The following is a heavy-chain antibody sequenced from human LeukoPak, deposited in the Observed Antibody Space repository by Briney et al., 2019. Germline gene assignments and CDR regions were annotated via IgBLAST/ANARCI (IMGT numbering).Heavy chain of an antibody. V-gene: IGHV1-24*01. CDR2: FDPDDGET. J-gene: IGHJ4*02. D-gene: IGHD2-2*01. CDR3: ATEYCSSTSCYWSY. Sequence: ASVKVSCKVSGYTLTELSMHWVRQAPGKGLEWMGGFDPDDGETIYAQKFQGRVTMTEDTSTDTAYMELSSLRSEDTAVYYCATEYCSSTSCYWSYWGQGTLVTVSS. CDR1: GYTLTELS.